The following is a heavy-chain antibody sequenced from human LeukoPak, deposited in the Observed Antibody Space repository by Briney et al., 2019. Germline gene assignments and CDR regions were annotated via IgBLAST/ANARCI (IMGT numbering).Heavy chain of an antibody. CDR1: GGSISSYY. Sequence: SETLSLTCTVSGGSISSYYWSWIRQPPGKGLEWIGYIYYSGSTNYNPSLKSRVTISVDTSKNQFSLKLSSVTAADTAVYYCARDNGMVRGVINYWGQGTLVTVSS. CDR2: IYYSGST. V-gene: IGHV4-59*01. D-gene: IGHD3-10*01. J-gene: IGHJ4*02. CDR3: ARDNGMVRGVINY.